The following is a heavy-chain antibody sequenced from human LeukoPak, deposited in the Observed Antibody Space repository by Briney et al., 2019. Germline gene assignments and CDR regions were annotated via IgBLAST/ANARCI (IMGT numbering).Heavy chain of an antibody. CDR3: ARDGYDFWSGYQMAFDY. Sequence: GGSLRLSCAASGFTFSSYWMSWVRQAPGKGLEWVANVKQDGSEKYYVDSVKGRFTISRDNAKNSLYLQMNSLRAEDTAVYYCARDGYDFWSGYQMAFDYWGQGTLVTVSS. CDR2: VKQDGSEK. D-gene: IGHD3-3*01. J-gene: IGHJ4*02. V-gene: IGHV3-7*01. CDR1: GFTFSSYW.